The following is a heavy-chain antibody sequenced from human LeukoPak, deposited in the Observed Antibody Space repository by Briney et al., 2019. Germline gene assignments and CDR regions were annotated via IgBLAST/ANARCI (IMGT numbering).Heavy chain of an antibody. CDR1: GFTFSSYE. J-gene: IGHJ4*02. CDR3: AREVGRSVAQVDY. Sequence: GGSLRLSCAASGFTFSSYEMNWVRQAPGKGLEWVSYISSSGSTMYYADSVKGRFTISRDNAKNTLYLQMNSLRAEDTAVYYCAREVGRSVAQVDYWGQGTLVTVSS. D-gene: IGHD1-26*01. V-gene: IGHV3-48*03. CDR2: ISSSGSTM.